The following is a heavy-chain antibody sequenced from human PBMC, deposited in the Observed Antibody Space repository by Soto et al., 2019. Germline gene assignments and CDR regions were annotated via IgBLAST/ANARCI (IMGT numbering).Heavy chain of an antibody. V-gene: IGHV4-34*01. J-gene: IGHJ5*02. CDR2: INHSGST. Sequence: PSETLSLTCGVYGGSFSGYYWTWIRQPPGKGLEWIGEINHSGSTNYRSSLKSRVTISLDTSKNHFSLKLNSVTAADTAVYYCARGVLVVPAVINWFDPWGQGTLVTVSS. CDR1: GGSFSGYY. D-gene: IGHD2-2*01. CDR3: ARGVLVVPAVINWFDP.